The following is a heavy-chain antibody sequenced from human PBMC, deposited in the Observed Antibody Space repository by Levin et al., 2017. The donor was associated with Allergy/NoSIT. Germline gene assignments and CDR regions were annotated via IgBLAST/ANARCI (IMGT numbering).Heavy chain of an antibody. D-gene: IGHD6-6*01. CDR1: GGSISSYY. CDR3: ARGPKGGSSPYNWFDP. J-gene: IGHJ5*02. Sequence: GSLRLSCTVSGGSISSYYWSWIRQPPGKGLEWIGYIYYSGSTNYNPSLKSRVTTSVDTSKNQVSLKLSSVTAADTAVYSCARGPKGGSSPYNWFDPWGQGTLVTVSS. V-gene: IGHV4-59*01. CDR2: IYYSGST.